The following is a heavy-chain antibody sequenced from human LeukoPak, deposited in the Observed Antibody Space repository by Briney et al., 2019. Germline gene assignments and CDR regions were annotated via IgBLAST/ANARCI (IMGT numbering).Heavy chain of an antibody. Sequence: ASVKVSCKASGYTFTGYYVHWVRQAPGQGLEWMGWINPNSGGTNYAQKFQGRVTMTRDTSISTAYMELSRLRSDDTAVYYCARGGSRGYYDSSGYYSLDYWGQGTLVTVSS. J-gene: IGHJ4*02. CDR3: ARGGSRGYYDSSGYYSLDY. CDR1: GYTFTGYY. V-gene: IGHV1-2*02. D-gene: IGHD3-22*01. CDR2: INPNSGGT.